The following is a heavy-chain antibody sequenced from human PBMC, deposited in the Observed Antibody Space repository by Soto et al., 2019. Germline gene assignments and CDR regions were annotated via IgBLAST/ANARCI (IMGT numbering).Heavy chain of an antibody. V-gene: IGHV3-15*01. J-gene: IGHJ4*02. Sequence: EVQLVESGGGLVKSGGSLRLSCAASGFTFSNAWMSWVRQAPGKGLEWVGRIKSKTDGGTTDYAAPMKGRFTISRDDSENTLFLQMNSLKTEDTAIYYCTTDDPINKNWGQGTLVTVSS. CDR3: TTDDPINKN. CDR1: GFTFSNAW. CDR2: IKSKTDGGTT.